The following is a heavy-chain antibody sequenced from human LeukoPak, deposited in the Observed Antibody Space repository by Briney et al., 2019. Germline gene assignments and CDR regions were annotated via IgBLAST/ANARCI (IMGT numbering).Heavy chain of an antibody. CDR1: GVTFSNYGISSYG. J-gene: IGHJ4*02. V-gene: IGHV3-30*02. D-gene: IGHD5-18*01. CDR2: IRNDGSNK. Sequence: GGSLRLSCEASGVTFSNYGISSYGMHWVRQAPGKGLEWVAFIRNDGSNKHYADSVKGRFTVSRDNSKNTVYLQVNSLRAEDTALYYCAQDRAYIQFYFWGQGTLVTVSS. CDR3: AQDRAYIQFYF.